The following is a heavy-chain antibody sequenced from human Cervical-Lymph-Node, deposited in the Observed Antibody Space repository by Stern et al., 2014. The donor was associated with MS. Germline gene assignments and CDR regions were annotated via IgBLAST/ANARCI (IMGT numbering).Heavy chain of an antibody. CDR3: ARIPSGDWQYYFDS. V-gene: IGHV4-59*01. Sequence: QLQLQESGPGLVKPSETLSLTCTVSGGSTSDYSWSWIRQTPGKGLEWIGYVTYIGTTNYNPSLKGRVTMSLDRSRSQFSLKLNSVSTADTAIYYCARIPSGDWQYYFDSWGQGTLVTVSS. J-gene: IGHJ4*02. CDR1: GGSTSDYS. CDR2: VTYIGTT. D-gene: IGHD3-9*01.